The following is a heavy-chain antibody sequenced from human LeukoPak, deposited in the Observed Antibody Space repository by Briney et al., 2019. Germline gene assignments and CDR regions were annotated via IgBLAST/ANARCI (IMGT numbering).Heavy chain of an antibody. CDR2: MRSDGSDE. CDR1: GFSFRSSA. CDR3: AKDLGLQVGASPCDY. D-gene: IGHD1-26*01. V-gene: IGHV3-30*02. Sequence: GGSLRLSCAASGFSFRSSAMHWVRQAPGKGLEWMAFMRSDGSDEHYADPVKGRFTISRDNSHNTLYLQMNSLHSEDTAVYYCAKDLGLQVGASPCDYWGQGTLVTVSS. J-gene: IGHJ4*02.